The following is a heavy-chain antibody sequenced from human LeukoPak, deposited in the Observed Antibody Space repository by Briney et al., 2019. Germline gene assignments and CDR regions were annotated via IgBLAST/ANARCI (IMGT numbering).Heavy chain of an antibody. CDR1: GVSISSGGYY. CDR2: IYYSGST. D-gene: IGHD3-22*01. J-gene: IGHJ5*02. V-gene: IGHV4-31*03. Sequence: SQTLSLTCTVSGVSISSGGYYWSWIRQHPGKGLEWIGYIYYSGSTYYNPSLKSRVTISVDTSKNQFSLKLSSVTAADTAVYYCARGEYYYDSSGYYEGYNWFDPWGQGTLVTVSS. CDR3: ARGEYYYDSSGYYEGYNWFDP.